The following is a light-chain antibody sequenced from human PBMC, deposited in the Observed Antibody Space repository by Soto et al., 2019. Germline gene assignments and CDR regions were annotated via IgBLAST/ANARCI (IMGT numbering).Light chain of an antibody. CDR3: QQYNSYWT. J-gene: IGKJ1*01. CDR2: DAS. CDR1: QSISSW. V-gene: IGKV1-5*01. Sequence: DIQMTQSPATLSASVGDRVTMTCRASQSISSWLAWYQQKPGKAPKLLIYDASSLESGVPSRFSGSGSGTEFTLTISSLQPDDFATYYCQQYNSYWTFGQGTKVAIK.